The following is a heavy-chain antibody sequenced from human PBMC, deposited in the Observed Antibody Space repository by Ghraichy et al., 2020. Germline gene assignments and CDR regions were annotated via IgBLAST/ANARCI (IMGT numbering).Heavy chain of an antibody. V-gene: IGHV3-21*01. CDR3: VRQVGDDSSNWFDP. Sequence: SLNISCTASGFTFSDYSMIWVRQAPGKGLEWVSSISRRSSPTYYADSVQGRFTISRDNAKNSVYLQMNSLRAEDTALYYCVRQVGDDSSNWFDPWGQGTLVTVSS. CDR1: GFTFSDYS. D-gene: IGHD5-18*01. CDR2: ISRRSSPT. J-gene: IGHJ5*02.